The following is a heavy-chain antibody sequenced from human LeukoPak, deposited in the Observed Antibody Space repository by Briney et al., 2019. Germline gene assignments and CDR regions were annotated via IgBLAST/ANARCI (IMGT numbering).Heavy chain of an antibody. V-gene: IGHV3-23*01. J-gene: IGHJ6*02. D-gene: IGHD6-13*01. CDR2: ISGSGGST. Sequence: GGSLRLSCAASGFTFSSYAMSWVRQAPGKGLEWVSAISGSGGSTYYADSVKGRFTISRDNSKNTLYLQMNSLRAEDTAVYYCAKGLAAALYYYYGMDVWGQGTTVTVSS. CDR1: GFTFSSYA. CDR3: AKGLAAALYYYYGMDV.